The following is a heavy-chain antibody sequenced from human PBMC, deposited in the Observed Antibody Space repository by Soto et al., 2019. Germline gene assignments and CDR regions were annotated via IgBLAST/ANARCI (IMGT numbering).Heavy chain of an antibody. Sequence: QVQLVQSGAEVKKPGASVKVSCKASGYTFTSYYMHWVRQAPGLGIEWLGIINPSGGSTSYAQKFQGRVTTTRDPSTVTDYMELSSLRAEDTAVYYCAPHYFEKDYGDYDPPENWGQGTLVTVSS. CDR2: INPSGGST. V-gene: IGHV1-46*01. CDR1: GYTFTSYY. J-gene: IGHJ4*02. CDR3: APHYFEKDYGDYDPPEN. D-gene: IGHD4-17*01.